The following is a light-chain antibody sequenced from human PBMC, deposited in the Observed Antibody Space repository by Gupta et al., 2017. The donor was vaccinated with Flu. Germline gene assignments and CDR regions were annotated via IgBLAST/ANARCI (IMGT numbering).Light chain of an antibody. J-gene: IGKJ5*01. V-gene: IGKV2-28*01. Sequence: ISCRSSQSLLHSNGYNYLDWYLQKPGQSPQLLIYLGSNRASGVPDRFSGSGSGTDFTLKISRVEAEDVGVYYCMQALQTHRTFGQGTRLEIK. CDR3: MQALQTHRT. CDR1: QSLLHSNGYNY. CDR2: LGS.